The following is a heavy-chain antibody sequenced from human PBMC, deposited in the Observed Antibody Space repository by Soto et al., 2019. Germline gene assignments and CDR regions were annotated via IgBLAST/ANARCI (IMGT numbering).Heavy chain of an antibody. Sequence: ASVKVSCKASGGTFSSYAISWVRQAPGQGLEWMGGIIPIFGTANYAQKFQGRVTITADESTSTAYMELSSLRSEDTAVYYCARTYCSSTSCSWWYYGMDVWGQGTTLTVSS. V-gene: IGHV1-69*13. J-gene: IGHJ6*02. D-gene: IGHD2-2*01. CDR3: ARTYCSSTSCSWWYYGMDV. CDR2: IIPIFGTA. CDR1: GGTFSSYA.